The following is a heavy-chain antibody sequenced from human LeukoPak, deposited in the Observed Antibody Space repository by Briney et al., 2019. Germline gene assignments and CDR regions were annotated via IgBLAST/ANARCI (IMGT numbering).Heavy chain of an antibody. Sequence: GASVKVSCKASGYTFTSYGISWVRQAPGQGLEWMGWISVYNGNTNYAQKLQGRVTMTTDTSTSTAYMELRSLRSDDTAVYYCARERNSGYAGLGLDFDYWGQGTLVTVSS. J-gene: IGHJ4*02. V-gene: IGHV1-18*01. CDR3: ARERNSGYAGLGLDFDY. CDR2: ISVYNGNT. CDR1: GYTFTSYG. D-gene: IGHD5-12*01.